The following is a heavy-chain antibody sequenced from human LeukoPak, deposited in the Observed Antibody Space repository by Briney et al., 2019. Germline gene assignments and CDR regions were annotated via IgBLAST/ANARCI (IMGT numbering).Heavy chain of an antibody. CDR2: TKPDGSAE. V-gene: IGHV3-7*01. CDR3: ARGTIAAPGTDY. Sequence: GGSLRLSCAASGFTFRNYWMGWVRQAPGKGLEWVANTKPDGSAEYYADSVRGRFTTSRDNANNFLYLQMNSLRAEDTAMYYCARGTIAAPGTDYWGQGTLVTVSS. J-gene: IGHJ4*02. D-gene: IGHD6-13*01. CDR1: GFTFRNYW.